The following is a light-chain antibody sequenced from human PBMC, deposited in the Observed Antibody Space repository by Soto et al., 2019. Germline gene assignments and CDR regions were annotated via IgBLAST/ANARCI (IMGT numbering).Light chain of an antibody. J-gene: IGLJ1*01. CDR1: SSDVGSYNL. V-gene: IGLV2-23*01. Sequence: QSVLTQPASVSGSPGQSITIPCTGTSSDVGSYNLVSWYQQYPGKAPKLMIYEGSKRPSGVSDRFSGSKSGNTASLTISGGQAEDDADDYCCSYAASSTLYVFGTGTKLTVL. CDR3: CSYAASSTLYV. CDR2: EGS.